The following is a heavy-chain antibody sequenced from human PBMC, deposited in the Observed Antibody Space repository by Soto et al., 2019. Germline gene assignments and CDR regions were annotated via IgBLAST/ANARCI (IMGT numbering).Heavy chain of an antibody. J-gene: IGHJ6*02. CDR3: ASAYGSGYMDV. CDR2: IYYSGST. CDR1: GGSISSGGYY. V-gene: IGHV4-31*03. Sequence: QVQLQESGPGLVKPSQTLSLTCTVSGGSISSGGYYWSWIRQHPGKGLEWIGYIYYSGSTYYNPSPKGRVTLSVDTSQTPFSLKLSSVTAADPAVYYCASAYGSGYMDVWGQGTTVTVSS. D-gene: IGHD3-10*01.